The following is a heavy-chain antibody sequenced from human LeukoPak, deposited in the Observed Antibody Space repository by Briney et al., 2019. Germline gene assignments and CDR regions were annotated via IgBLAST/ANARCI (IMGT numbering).Heavy chain of an antibody. V-gene: IGHV1-24*01. D-gene: IGHD3-22*01. CDR3: ATGRGYYDSSGYYY. CDR2: FDPEDGET. Sequence: ASVKVSCKVSGYTLTELSMHWVRQAPGKGLEWMGGFDPEDGETIYAQKFQGRVTMTEDTSTDTAYMELSSLRSEDTAVYYCATGRGYYDSSGYYYWGRGTLVTVSS. CDR1: GYTLTELS. J-gene: IGHJ4*02.